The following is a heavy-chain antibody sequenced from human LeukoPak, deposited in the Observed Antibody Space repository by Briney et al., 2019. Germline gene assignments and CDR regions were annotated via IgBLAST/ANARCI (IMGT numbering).Heavy chain of an antibody. CDR1: GFTFSSYW. J-gene: IGHJ6*02. CDR3: ARVGYSSSWYEYYYYGMDV. V-gene: IGHV3-7*03. D-gene: IGHD6-13*01. Sequence: GGSLRLSCAASGFTFSSYWMSWVRQAPGKGLEWVANIKQEGSEKYYVDSVKGRFTISRDNAKNSLYLQMNSLRAEDTAVYYCARVGYSSSWYEYYYYGMDVWGQGTTATVSS. CDR2: IKQEGSEK.